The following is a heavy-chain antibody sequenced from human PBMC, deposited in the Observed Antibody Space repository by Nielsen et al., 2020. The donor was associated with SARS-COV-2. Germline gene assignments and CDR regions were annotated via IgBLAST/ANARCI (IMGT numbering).Heavy chain of an antibody. D-gene: IGHD6-13*01. Sequence: ASVKVSCKASGYTFTSYGISWVRQAPGQGLEWMGWISAYNGNTNYAQKLQGRVTMTTDTYTSTAYMELRSRRSDDTPVYYCARDSGFKGSSQPLDYWGQGTLVTVSS. CDR3: ARDSGFKGSSQPLDY. V-gene: IGHV1-18*01. CDR2: ISAYNGNT. J-gene: IGHJ4*02. CDR1: GYTFTSYG.